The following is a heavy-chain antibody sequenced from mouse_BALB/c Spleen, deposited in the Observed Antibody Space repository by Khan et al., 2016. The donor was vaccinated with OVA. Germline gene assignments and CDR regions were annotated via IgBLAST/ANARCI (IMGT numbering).Heavy chain of an antibody. CDR3: AIDHGYFDV. CDR2: VNPNNGGT. Sequence: MQLEESGPDLVKPGASVKISCKASGYSFTGYYIHWVKQSHGKSLEWIGRVNPNNGGTSYNQKFKGKAILTVDKSSNTAYMELRSLTSEDSAVYSCAIDHGYFDVWGAGTTVTVSS. D-gene: IGHD1-1*01. V-gene: IGHV1-26*01. J-gene: IGHJ1*01. CDR1: GYSFTGYY.